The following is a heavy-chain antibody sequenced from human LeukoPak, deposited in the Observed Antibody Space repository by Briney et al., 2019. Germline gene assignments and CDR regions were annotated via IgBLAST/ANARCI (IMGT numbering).Heavy chain of an antibody. CDR1: GFTFSSYG. J-gene: IGHJ4*02. Sequence: GGSLRLSCAASGFTFSSYGMHWVRQAPGKGLEWVAVISYDGSNKYYADSVKGRFTISRDNVKNTLYVQMNSLRPEDAAVYYCAKSAFGDFMGFDFWGQGTLVTVSS. CDR2: ISYDGSNK. CDR3: AKSAFGDFMGFDF. V-gene: IGHV3-30*18. D-gene: IGHD2-21*02.